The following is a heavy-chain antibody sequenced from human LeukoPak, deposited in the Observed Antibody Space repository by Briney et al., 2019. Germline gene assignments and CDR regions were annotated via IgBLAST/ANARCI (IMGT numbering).Heavy chain of an antibody. V-gene: IGHV1-58*01. Sequence: SVKVSCKASGFTFTSSAVQWVRQARGQRLEWIEWIVVGSGNTNYAQKFQERVTITRDMSTSTAYMELSSLRSEDTAVYYCAAAVAAAGPFDYWGQGTLATVSS. D-gene: IGHD6-13*01. CDR1: GFTFTSSA. J-gene: IGHJ4*02. CDR3: AAAVAAAGPFDY. CDR2: IVVGSGNT.